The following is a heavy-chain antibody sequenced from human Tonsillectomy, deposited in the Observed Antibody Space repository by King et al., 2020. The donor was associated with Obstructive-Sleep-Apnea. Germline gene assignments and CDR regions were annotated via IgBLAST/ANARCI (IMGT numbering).Heavy chain of an antibody. Sequence: VQLVESGGGLVQPGGSLKLSCAASGFTFSGSAVHWVRQASGKGLEWVGRIRNKVNSYATAYAASVKGRFTISRDDSKNTAYLQMNSLETEDTAVYYCTRSEILAAFDIWGQGTMVTVSS. J-gene: IGHJ3*02. V-gene: IGHV3-73*01. CDR3: TRSEILAAFDI. CDR1: GFTFSGSA. CDR2: IRNKVNSYAT. D-gene: IGHD3-9*01.